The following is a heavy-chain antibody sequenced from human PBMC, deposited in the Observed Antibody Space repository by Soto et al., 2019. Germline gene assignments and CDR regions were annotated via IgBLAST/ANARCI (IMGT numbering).Heavy chain of an antibody. V-gene: IGHV3-23*01. J-gene: IGHJ4*02. CDR1: GFTFSSYA. Sequence: GGSLRLSCAASGFTFSSYAMSWVRQAPGKGLEWVSAISGSGGSTYYADSVKGRFTISRDNSKSTLYLQMNSLGAEDTAVYYCAKVADGIWAPGRAVVVAAFDYWGQGTLVTVSS. CDR2: ISGSGGST. D-gene: IGHD2-15*01. CDR3: AKVADGIWAPGRAVVVAAFDY.